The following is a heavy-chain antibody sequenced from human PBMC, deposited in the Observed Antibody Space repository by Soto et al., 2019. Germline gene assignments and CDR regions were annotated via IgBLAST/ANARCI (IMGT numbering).Heavy chain of an antibody. D-gene: IGHD6-13*01. CDR1: RFSFRVYP. CDR2: ISFDGSKT. CDR3: ANLLNVAAAGTPHYYGVDV. V-gene: IGHV3-30*04. Sequence: GGSLRLSCPTSRFSFRVYPMYWVRQAPGKGLEWVAFISFDGSKTYYSDSVKGRFTISRDNSKNTVSLQMNNLRPGDAAVYHCANLLNVAAAGTPHYYGVDVWGQGT. J-gene: IGHJ6*02.